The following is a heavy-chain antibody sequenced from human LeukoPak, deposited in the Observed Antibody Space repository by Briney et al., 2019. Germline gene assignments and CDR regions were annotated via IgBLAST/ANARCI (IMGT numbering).Heavy chain of an antibody. J-gene: IGHJ4*02. Sequence: GESLQISCKGSGYMFNNYWIGWVRQLPGKGLEWMGIIYPGDSDTRYSPSFQGQVTISADRSISTAYLQWSSLKASDTAMYYCARQAYTYAPFDYWGQGTLVTVSS. V-gene: IGHV5-51*01. CDR1: GYMFNNYW. CDR3: ARQAYTYAPFDY. CDR2: IYPGDSDT. D-gene: IGHD5-18*01.